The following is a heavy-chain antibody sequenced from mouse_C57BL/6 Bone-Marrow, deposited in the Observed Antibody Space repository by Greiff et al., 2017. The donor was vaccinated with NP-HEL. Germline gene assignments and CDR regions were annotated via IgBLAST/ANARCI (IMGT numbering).Heavy chain of an antibody. V-gene: IGHV1-26*01. J-gene: IGHJ3*01. CDR1: GYTFTDYY. CDR2: INPNNGGT. Sequence: EVKLQQSGPELVKPGASVKISCKASGYTFTDYYMNWVKQSHGKSLEWIGDINPNNGGTSYNQKFKGKATLTVDKSSSTAYMELRSLTSEDSAVYYCARVCYWGQGTLVTVSA. CDR3: ARVCY.